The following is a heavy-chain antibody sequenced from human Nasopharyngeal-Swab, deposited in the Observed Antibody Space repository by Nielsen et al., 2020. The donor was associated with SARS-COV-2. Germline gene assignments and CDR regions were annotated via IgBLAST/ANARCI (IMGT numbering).Heavy chain of an antibody. CDR1: GGTYSSYA. CDR2: IIPNFGKA. Sequence: SVEGTCKGKGGTYSSYAIRWVRQAPGQGMEWMGGIIPNFGKANYAQNFQGRVTINTGESTNSAYMELSSLSSEDTAVYYCARETLDNYDLPLGMDVWGQGTTVTVSS. D-gene: IGHD3-3*01. J-gene: IGHJ6*02. CDR3: ARETLDNYDLPLGMDV. V-gene: IGHV1-69*05.